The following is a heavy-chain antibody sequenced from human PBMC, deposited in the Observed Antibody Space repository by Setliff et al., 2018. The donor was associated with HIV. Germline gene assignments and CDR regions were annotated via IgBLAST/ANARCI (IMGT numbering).Heavy chain of an antibody. CDR2: FSFSADN. Sequence: LSLTCTVSGVSISRYYWNWIRQPPGKGLEWIGYFSFSADNKYNPSLQSRVTISGDTSKNQFSLTLNSLTAADTALYYCARAFRPNDAFDTWGQGTMVTVS. V-gene: IGHV4-59*01. CDR3: ARAFRPNDAFDT. J-gene: IGHJ3*02. CDR1: GVSISRYY.